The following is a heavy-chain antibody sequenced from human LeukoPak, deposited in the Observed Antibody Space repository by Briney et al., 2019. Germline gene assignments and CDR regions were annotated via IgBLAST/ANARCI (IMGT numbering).Heavy chain of an antibody. V-gene: IGHV3-23*01. CDR2: ISGSGGST. D-gene: IGHD6-19*01. CDR3: AKDSSGFYYYYMDV. J-gene: IGHJ6*03. CDR1: GFTFSSYA. Sequence: GGSLRLSCAASGFTFSSYAMSWVRQAPRKGLEWVSAISGSGGSTYYADSVKGRFTISRDNSKNTLYLQMNSLRAEDTAVYYCAKDSSGFYYYYMDVWGKGTTVTVSS.